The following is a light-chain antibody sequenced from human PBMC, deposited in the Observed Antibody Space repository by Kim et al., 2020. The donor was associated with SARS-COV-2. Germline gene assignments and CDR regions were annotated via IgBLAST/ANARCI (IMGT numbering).Light chain of an antibody. CDR3: ATWDDTLSARV. V-gene: IGLV1-47*02. Sequence: GQSVTISCSGGSSTVGRTYFYWDQQRPGRAPRLRTYANSQRPSGVPGRFSGSKSGTSASLAISGLRSEDEADYYCATWDDTLSARVFGGGTQLTVL. J-gene: IGLJ3*02. CDR1: SSTVGRTY. CDR2: ANS.